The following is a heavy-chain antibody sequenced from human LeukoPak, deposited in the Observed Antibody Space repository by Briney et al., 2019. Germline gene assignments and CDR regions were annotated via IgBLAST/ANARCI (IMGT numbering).Heavy chain of an antibody. CDR1: GFSVSASY. V-gene: IGHV3-53*01. Sequence: PGGSLRLSCAASGFSVSASYMSWVRQAPGKGLESVSVISNEGATYYADSVKGRFTISRDNAKNSLYLQMNSLRAEDTAVYYCARDRPYSSGWYGRGYFDYWGQGTLVTVSS. CDR3: ARDRPYSSGWYGRGYFDY. D-gene: IGHD6-19*01. CDR2: ISNEGAT. J-gene: IGHJ4*02.